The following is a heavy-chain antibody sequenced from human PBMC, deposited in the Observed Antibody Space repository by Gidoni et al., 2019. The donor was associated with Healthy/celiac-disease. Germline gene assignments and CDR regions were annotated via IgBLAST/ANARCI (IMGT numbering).Heavy chain of an antibody. CDR3: ARVRYSSSLWYWFDP. V-gene: IGHV1-69*01. J-gene: IGHJ5*02. Sequence: QMQLVQSGAEVKKPGSSVTVSCKASGGTFSSYAISWVRQAPGQGLEWMGGIIPIFGTANYAQKFQGRVTITADESTSTAYMGLSSLRSEDTAVYYCARVRYSSSLWYWFDPWGQGTLVTVSS. CDR2: IIPIFGTA. CDR1: GGTFSSYA. D-gene: IGHD6-13*01.